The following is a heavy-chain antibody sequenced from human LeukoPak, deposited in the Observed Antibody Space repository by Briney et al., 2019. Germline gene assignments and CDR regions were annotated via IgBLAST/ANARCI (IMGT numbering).Heavy chain of an antibody. CDR2: ISYIGST. CDR3: ARDLVTVTKGFDI. J-gene: IGHJ3*02. CDR1: ADSFSSHY. D-gene: IGHD4-17*01. Sequence: SETLSLTCAVSADSFSSHYWTWVRQPPGKGLEWIGYISYIGSTNYNPSLKSRVTISIDTSKNQFSLKLSSVTAADTAVYYCARDLVTVTKGFDIWGQGTMVSVSS. V-gene: IGHV4-59*11.